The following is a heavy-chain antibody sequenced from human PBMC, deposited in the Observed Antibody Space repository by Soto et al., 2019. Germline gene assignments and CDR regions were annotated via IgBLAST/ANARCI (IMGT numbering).Heavy chain of an antibody. V-gene: IGHV4-39*01. CDR1: GGSISSSSYY. J-gene: IGHJ6*02. CDR2: IYYSGST. Sequence: QLQLQESGPGLVKPSETLSLTCTVSGGSISSSSYYWGWIRQPPGKGLEWIGSIYYSGSTYYNPSLKSRVTISVDTSKNQFSLKLSSVTAADTAVYYWARHDYYYGMDVWGQGTTVTVSS. CDR3: ARHDYYYGMDV.